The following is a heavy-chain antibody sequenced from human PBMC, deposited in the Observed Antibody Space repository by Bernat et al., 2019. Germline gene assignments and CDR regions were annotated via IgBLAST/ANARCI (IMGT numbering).Heavy chain of an antibody. CDR1: GGSISSYY. V-gene: IGHV4-59*08. CDR2: IYYSGST. CDR3: ARQELDYDDRSGEVAFDY. Sequence: QVQLQESGPGLVKPSETLSLTCTVSGGSISSYYWSWIRQPPGKGLEWIGYIYYSGSTNYNPSLKSRVTISVDTSKNQFSLKLSSVTAADTAVYYCARQELDYDDRSGEVAFDYWGQGTLVTVSS. D-gene: IGHD3-22*01. J-gene: IGHJ4*02.